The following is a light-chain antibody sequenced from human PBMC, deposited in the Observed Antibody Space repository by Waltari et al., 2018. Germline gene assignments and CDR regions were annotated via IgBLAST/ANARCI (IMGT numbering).Light chain of an antibody. CDR3: MQALQTPLT. V-gene: IGKV2-28*01. Sequence: DIVMTQSPLSLSVTPGEPASISCRPSQSLLHSNGYKYLDWYLQKPGQSPQLLIYLGSNRASGVPDRFSGSGSGTDFTLKISRVEAEDVGVYYCMQALQTPLTFGGGTKVEIK. J-gene: IGKJ4*01. CDR2: LGS. CDR1: QSLLHSNGYKY.